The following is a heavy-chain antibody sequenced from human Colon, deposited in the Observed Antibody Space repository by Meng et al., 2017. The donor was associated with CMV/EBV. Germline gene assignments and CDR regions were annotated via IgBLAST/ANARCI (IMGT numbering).Heavy chain of an antibody. CDR1: GFTFSSYS. Sequence: GGSLRLSCAASGFTFSSYSMNWVRQAPGKGLEWVSSISSSSSYIYYADSVKGRFTISRDNAKNSLYLQMNSLRAEDTAVYYCARVFGWGVPAAIGGQEYYYYYGMDVWGQGTTVTVSS. CDR2: ISSSSSYI. CDR3: ARVFGWGVPAAIGGQEYYYYYGMDV. J-gene: IGHJ6*02. V-gene: IGHV3-21*01. D-gene: IGHD2-2*02.